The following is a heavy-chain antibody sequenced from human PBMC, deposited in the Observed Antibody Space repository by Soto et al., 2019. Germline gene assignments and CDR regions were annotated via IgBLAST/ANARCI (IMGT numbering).Heavy chain of an antibody. CDR3: ARGEARVAMPSGS. CDR2: IYYSGST. Sequence: QVQLQESGPGLVKPSETLSLTCTVSGGSISSYYWSWIRQPPGKGLEWIGYIYYSGSTNYNPSLNSRVTLSVDTSTNQFSLKLSSVTAADTAVYFCARGEARVAMPSGSWGQGTLVTVSS. V-gene: IGHV4-59*01. D-gene: IGHD2-2*01. CDR1: GGSISSYY. J-gene: IGHJ5*02.